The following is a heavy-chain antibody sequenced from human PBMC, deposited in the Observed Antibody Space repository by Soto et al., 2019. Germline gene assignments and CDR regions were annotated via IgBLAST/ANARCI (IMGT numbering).Heavy chain of an antibody. CDR1: GYTFTSYG. CDR3: AREAGDVVYYYYGMDF. Sequence: QVQLVQSGAEVKKPGASVKVSCKASGYTFTSYGISWVRQAPGQGLEWMGWISAYNGNTNSALKLHGRVTMTTDTSTSTADMELRSLRSYDTGVYYCAREAGDVVYYYYGMDFWGQGTTVTVSS. D-gene: IGHD2-15*01. J-gene: IGHJ6*02. CDR2: ISAYNGNT. V-gene: IGHV1-18*01.